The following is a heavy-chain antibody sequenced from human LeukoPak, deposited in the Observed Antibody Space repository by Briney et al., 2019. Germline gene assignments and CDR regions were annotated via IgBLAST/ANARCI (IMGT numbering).Heavy chain of an antibody. CDR2: IYYSGST. CDR3: ARHKGYGNYYYYDLDV. J-gene: IGHJ6*02. V-gene: IGHV4-61*01. CDR1: GGSVSSGSYY. Sequence: SETLSLTCTVSGGSVSSGSYYWSWIRQPPGKGLEWIGYIYYSGSTNYNPSLKSRVTISVDTSKNQFSLKLSSVTAADTAVYYCARHKGYGNYYYYDLDVWGQGTTVTVSS. D-gene: IGHD5-18*01.